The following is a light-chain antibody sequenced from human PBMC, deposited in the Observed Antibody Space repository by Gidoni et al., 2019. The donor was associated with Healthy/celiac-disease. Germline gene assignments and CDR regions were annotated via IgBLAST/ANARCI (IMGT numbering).Light chain of an antibody. CDR3: RQSYSTPRMYT. CDR1: QSISSY. CDR2: AAS. J-gene: IGKJ2*01. V-gene: IGKV1-39*01. Sequence: SQKTQSPSSLSASVGDRVTITCRASQSISSYLNCYQQKPGKAPKLLIYAASSLQSGVPSRFSGSVSGTDFTLTISSLQPEDFATYYCRQSYSTPRMYTFGQGTKLEIK.